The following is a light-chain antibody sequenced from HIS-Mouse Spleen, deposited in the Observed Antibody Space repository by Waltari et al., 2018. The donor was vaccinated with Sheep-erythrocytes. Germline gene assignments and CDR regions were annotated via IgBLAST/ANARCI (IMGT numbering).Light chain of an antibody. J-gene: IGKJ1*01. CDR2: GAS. Sequence: EIVMTQSPATLSVSPGERATLSCRARQSVSSNLAWYQQKPVQAPRLLIYGASTRATGIPARFSGSGSGTEFTLTISSMQSEDFAVYYCQQYNNWPPWTFGQGTKVEIK. CDR3: QQYNNWPPWT. V-gene: IGKV3-15*01. CDR1: QSVSSN.